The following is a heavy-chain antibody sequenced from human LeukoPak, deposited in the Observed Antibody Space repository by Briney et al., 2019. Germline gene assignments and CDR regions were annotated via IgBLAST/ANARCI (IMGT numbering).Heavy chain of an antibody. CDR2: IIPIFCTA. D-gene: IGHD6-13*01. CDR1: GGTFSSYA. Sequence: SVKVSCKASGGTFSSYAISWVRQAPGQGLEWMGRIIPIFCTANYAQKLQGRVTMTTDTSTSTAYMELRSLRSDDTAVYYCARLRWEAAAGNFDYWGQGTLVTVSS. V-gene: IGHV1-69*05. J-gene: IGHJ4*02. CDR3: ARLRWEAAAGNFDY.